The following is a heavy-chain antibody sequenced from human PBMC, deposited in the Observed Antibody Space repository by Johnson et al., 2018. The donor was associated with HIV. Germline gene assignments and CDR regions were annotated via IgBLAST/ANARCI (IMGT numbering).Heavy chain of an antibody. V-gene: IGHV3-7*01. CDR2: IKQDGSEK. CDR3: ARAPGTAGGAFDI. CDR1: GFTFSSYE. Sequence: VQLVESGGGLVQPGGSLRLSCAASGFTFSSYEMNWVRQAPGKGLEWVANIKQDGSEKYYVDSVKGRFTISRDNAKNSLYLQLDSLRVDDTAVYYCARAPGTAGGAFDIWGQGTMVTVSS. J-gene: IGHJ3*02. D-gene: IGHD1-1*01.